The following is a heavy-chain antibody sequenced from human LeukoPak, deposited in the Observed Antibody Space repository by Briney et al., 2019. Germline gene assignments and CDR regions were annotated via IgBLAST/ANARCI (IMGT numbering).Heavy chain of an antibody. Sequence: SQPLSLTCAISGDSVSSNSAAWNWIRQSPSRGLEWLGRTYYRSKRYNDYAVSVKSRITINPDTSKNQFSLRLNSVTPEDTAVYYCARTYYDSSGYSTLGTNWFDPWGQGTLVTVSS. CDR1: GDSVSSNSAA. CDR2: TYYRSKRYN. D-gene: IGHD3-22*01. J-gene: IGHJ5*02. V-gene: IGHV6-1*01. CDR3: ARTYYDSSGYSTLGTNWFDP.